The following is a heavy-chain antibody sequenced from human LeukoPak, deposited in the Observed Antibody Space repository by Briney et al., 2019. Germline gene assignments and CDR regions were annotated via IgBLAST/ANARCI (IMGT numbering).Heavy chain of an antibody. Sequence: ASVKVSCKASGGIFSSYAISWVRQAPGQGLEWMGGIIPIFGTANYAQKFQGRVTITTDESTSTAYMELSSLRSEDTAVYYCARGKAPDSSSWYAWFDPWGQGTLVTVSS. J-gene: IGHJ5*02. D-gene: IGHD6-13*01. CDR3: ARGKAPDSSSWYAWFDP. CDR1: GGIFSSYA. CDR2: IIPIFGTA. V-gene: IGHV1-69*05.